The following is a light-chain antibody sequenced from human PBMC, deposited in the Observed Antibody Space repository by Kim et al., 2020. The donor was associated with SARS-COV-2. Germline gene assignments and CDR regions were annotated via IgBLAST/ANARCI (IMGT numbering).Light chain of an antibody. CDR3: QQYNSSPLT. CDR1: QSVSSSY. J-gene: IGKJ4*01. CDR2: GTS. Sequence: EIVLTQSPGTLSLSPGERASLSCRASQSVSSSYLAWYQHRPGRAPRLLIYGTSTRATGIPDRFSGSGSGTDFTLTISRLEPEDFAVYYWQQYNSSPLTFGGGTKVDIK. V-gene: IGKV3-20*01.